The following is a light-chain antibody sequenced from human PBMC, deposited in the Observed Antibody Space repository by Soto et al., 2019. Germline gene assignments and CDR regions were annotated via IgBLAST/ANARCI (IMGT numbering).Light chain of an antibody. Sequence: ATQMTQSPASLSASVGDRVTITCRASQDVRNDLAWYQQKLGKAPKXLIYAASSLQSGVPSRFSGSGSGTDLSITITGLQPEDCETYDGLQDNTPPQTFGQGTKVDIK. CDR3: LQDNTPPQT. V-gene: IGKV1-6*01. CDR1: QDVRND. J-gene: IGKJ1*01. CDR2: AAS.